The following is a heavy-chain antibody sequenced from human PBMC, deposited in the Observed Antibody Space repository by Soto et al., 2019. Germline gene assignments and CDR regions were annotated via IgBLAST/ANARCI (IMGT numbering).Heavy chain of an antibody. J-gene: IGHJ6*02. D-gene: IGHD1-26*01. Sequence: EVQLLESGGGLVQPGGSLRLSCAASGFTFGSYGMTWVRQAPGKGLECVSGITAATGTTYYADSMKGRFTISRDLSTNTLFLQMNSLRAADSAVYYCAKAKGRSNFYYSGLDVWGQGTTVTVSS. CDR3: AKAKGRSNFYYSGLDV. V-gene: IGHV3-23*01. CDR2: ITAATGTT. CDR1: GFTFGSYG.